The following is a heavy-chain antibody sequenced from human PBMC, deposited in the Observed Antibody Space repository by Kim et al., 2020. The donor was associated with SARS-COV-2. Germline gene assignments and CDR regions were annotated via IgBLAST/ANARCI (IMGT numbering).Heavy chain of an antibody. CDR3: ARGPGGGTASTRYFDL. Sequence: GGSLRLSCAASGFTFSSYGMHWVRQAPGKGLEWVAVIWYDGSNKYYADSVKGRFTISRDNSKNTLYLQMNSLRAEDTAVYYCARGPGGGTASTRYFDLWGRGTLVTVSS. CDR1: GFTFSSYG. V-gene: IGHV3-33*01. D-gene: IGHD5-18*01. CDR2: IWYDGSNK. J-gene: IGHJ2*01.